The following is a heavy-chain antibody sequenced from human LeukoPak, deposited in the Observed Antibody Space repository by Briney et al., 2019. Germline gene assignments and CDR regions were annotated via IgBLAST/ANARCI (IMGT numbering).Heavy chain of an antibody. CDR3: ARVVYSSGYYQTGPLDY. D-gene: IGHD3-22*01. V-gene: IGHV4-4*09. CDR2: IYAGGST. CDR1: GDSISNFY. J-gene: IGHJ4*02. Sequence: SETLSLTCTVSGDSISNFYWIWIRQPPGKGLEWIGYIYAGGSTDYNPSLKSRIAISVDTSKNQFSLKMGSVTAAYTAVYYCARVVYSSGYYQTGPLDYWGQGTLVTVSS.